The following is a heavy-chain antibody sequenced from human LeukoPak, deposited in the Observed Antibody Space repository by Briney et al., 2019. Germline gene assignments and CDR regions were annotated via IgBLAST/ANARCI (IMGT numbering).Heavy chain of an antibody. V-gene: IGHV4-59*01. CDR2: IYYSGST. CDR3: ARASRTRLGSSNAYYPDY. CDR1: GGSISSYY. D-gene: IGHD3-22*01. J-gene: IGHJ4*02. Sequence: SETLSLTCTVSGGSISSYYWSWIRQPPGKGLEWIGYIYYSGSTNYNPSLKSRVTISINTSKNQFSLNLSSVTAADTAVYYCARASRTRLGSSNAYYPDYWGQGTLVTVSS.